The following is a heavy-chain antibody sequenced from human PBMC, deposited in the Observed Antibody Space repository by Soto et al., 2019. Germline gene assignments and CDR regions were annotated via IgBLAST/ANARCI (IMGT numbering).Heavy chain of an antibody. CDR3: AHDYGGNFYFDY. J-gene: IGHJ4*02. Sequence: SGPTLVNPTQTLTLTCTFSGVSLSTSGLGVGWIRQPPGKALEWLALIYWNDDKRYSPSLKSRLTITKDTSKNQVVLTMTNMDPVDTATYYCAHDYGGNFYFDYWGQGTLVTVSS. CDR2: IYWNDDK. V-gene: IGHV2-5*01. D-gene: IGHD4-17*01. CDR1: GVSLSTSGLG.